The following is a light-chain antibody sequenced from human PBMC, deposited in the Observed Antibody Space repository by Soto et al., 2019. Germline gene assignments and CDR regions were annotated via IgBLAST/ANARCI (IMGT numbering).Light chain of an antibody. CDR3: HSYDSSLSGVV. CDR1: SSNIGAGYD. CDR2: GNS. J-gene: IGLJ2*01. Sequence: QSVLTQPPSVSGAPGQRVTISCTGSSSNIGAGYDVPWYQQLPGTAPKLLIHGNSNRPSGVPDRFSGSKSGMSASLAITGLQAEDEADYYCHSYDSSLSGVVFGGGTKLTVL. V-gene: IGLV1-40*01.